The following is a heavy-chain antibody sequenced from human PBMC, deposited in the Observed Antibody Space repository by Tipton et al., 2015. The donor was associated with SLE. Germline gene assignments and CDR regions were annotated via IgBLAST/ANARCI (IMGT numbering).Heavy chain of an antibody. CDR3: ARRPPYGDYED. D-gene: IGHD4-17*01. V-gene: IGHV4-61*09. CDR1: GGSISSGSYY. J-gene: IGHJ4*02. CDR2: IYTSGST. Sequence: TLSLTCTVSGGSISSGSYYWSWIRQPAGKGLEWIGYIYTSGSTNYNPSIKSRVTISVDTSKNQFSLKLSSVTAADTAVYYCARRPPYGDYEDWGQGTLVTVSS.